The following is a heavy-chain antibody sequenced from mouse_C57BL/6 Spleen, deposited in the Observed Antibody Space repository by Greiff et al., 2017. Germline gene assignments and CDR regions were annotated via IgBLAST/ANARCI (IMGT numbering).Heavy chain of an antibody. CDR3: ARSYGNYFDY. CDR2: IDPSDSYT. CDR1: GYTFTSYW. D-gene: IGHD2-1*01. J-gene: IGHJ2*01. V-gene: IGHV1-69*01. Sequence: VQLQQPGAELVMPGASVKLSCKASGYTFTSYWMHWVKQRPGQGLEWIGEIDPSDSYTNYNQKFKGKSTLTVDKSSSTAYMQLSSLTSEDSAVYYCARSYGNYFDYWGQGTTLTGSS.